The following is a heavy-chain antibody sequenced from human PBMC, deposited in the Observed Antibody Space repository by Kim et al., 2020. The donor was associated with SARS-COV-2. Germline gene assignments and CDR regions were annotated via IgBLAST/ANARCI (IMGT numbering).Heavy chain of an antibody. J-gene: IGHJ5*01. CDR2: IKSDGST. CDR1: GFIVSNNY. D-gene: IGHD6-13*01. V-gene: IGHV3-53*01. CDR3: ARDRGGSTWSWVAFDS. Sequence: GGSLRLSCAASGFIVSNNYMNWVRQAPGKGLEWVSLIKSDGSTYYPDSVKGRFTISRDNSKNTLYLQMNSLRAEDTAVYFCARDRGGSTWSWVAFDSWGQGTRVTVSS.